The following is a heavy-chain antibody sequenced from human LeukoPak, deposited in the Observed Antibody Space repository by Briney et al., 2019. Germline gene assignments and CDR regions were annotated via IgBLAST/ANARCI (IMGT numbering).Heavy chain of an antibody. Sequence: SETLSLTCAVYGGSFSGYYWSWIRQPPGKGLEWIGEIYHSGSTNYNPSLKSRVTISVDKSKNQFSLKLSSVTAADTAVYYCARERRTLNWFDPWGQGTLVTVSS. V-gene: IGHV4-34*01. J-gene: IGHJ5*02. CDR1: GGSFSGYY. CDR2: IYHSGST. CDR3: ARERRTLNWFDP.